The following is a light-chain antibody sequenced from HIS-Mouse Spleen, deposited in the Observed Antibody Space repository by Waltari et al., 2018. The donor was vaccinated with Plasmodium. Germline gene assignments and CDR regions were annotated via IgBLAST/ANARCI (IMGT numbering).Light chain of an antibody. J-gene: IGLJ2*01. CDR1: TSDFGSYNL. V-gene: IGLV2-23*03. Sequence: QSALTQPAPVSGSPGRSITIPCTGPTSDFGSYNLVSWYQQHPGKAPKLMIYEGSKRPSGVSNRFSGSKSGNTASLTISGLQAEDEADYYCCSYAGSSTFVVFGGGTKLTVL. CDR3: CSYAGSSTFVV. CDR2: EGS.